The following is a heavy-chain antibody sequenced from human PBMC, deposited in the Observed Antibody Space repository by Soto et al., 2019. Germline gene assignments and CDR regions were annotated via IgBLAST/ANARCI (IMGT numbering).Heavy chain of an antibody. CDR2: ISGSGGST. V-gene: IGHV3-23*01. CDR1: GFTFSSYA. Sequence: GGSLRLSCAASGFTFSSYAMIWVRQAPGKGLEWVSAISGSGGSTYYADSVKGRFTIPRDNSKNTLYLQMNSLRAEDTAVYYCAKGADIVLMVYAIAYDYWCQGTLVTVSS. J-gene: IGHJ4*02. CDR3: AKGADIVLMVYAIAYDY. D-gene: IGHD2-8*01.